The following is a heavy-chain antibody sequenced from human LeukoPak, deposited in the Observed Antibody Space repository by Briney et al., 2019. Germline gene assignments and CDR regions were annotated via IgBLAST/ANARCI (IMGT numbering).Heavy chain of an antibody. D-gene: IGHD1-26*01. Sequence: GGSLRLSCAASGFTFDDYGMSWVRPAPGKGLEWVSGINWNGGSTGYADSVKGRFTISRDNAKNSLYLQMNSLRAEDTDLYYCARGPYSGSYYRFDYWGQGTLVTVSS. CDR1: GFTFDDYG. J-gene: IGHJ4*02. V-gene: IGHV3-20*04. CDR2: INWNGGST. CDR3: ARGPYSGSYYRFDY.